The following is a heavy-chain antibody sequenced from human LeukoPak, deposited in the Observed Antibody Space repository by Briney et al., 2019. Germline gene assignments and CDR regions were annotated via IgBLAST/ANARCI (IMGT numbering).Heavy chain of an antibody. CDR2: FYYSGST. CDR3: ARLVVSAWYHEVLLGRDY. J-gene: IGHJ4*02. V-gene: IGHV4-39*01. Sequence: SETLSLTCTVSGGSINSRPYYWGWIRQPPGKGLEWLGSFYYSGSTYYKPSLKSRVTISVDTSMNQFSLKLSSVTAADTAVYYCARLVVSAWYHEVLLGRDYWGQGTLVTVSS. D-gene: IGHD2-2*01. CDR1: GGSINSRPYY.